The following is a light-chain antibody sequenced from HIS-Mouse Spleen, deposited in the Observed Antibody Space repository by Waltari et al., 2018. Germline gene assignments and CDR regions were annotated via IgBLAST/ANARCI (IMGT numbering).Light chain of an antibody. CDR3: QVWDSSSDHPYV. Sequence: SYVLTQPPSVSVAPGKTARITCGGNNIGRKSVHWYQQKPGQAPVLVVYDDSDRPSGIPERFAGSNSGNTATLTISRVEAGDEADYYCQVWDSSSDHPYVFGTGTKVTVL. CDR1: NIGRKS. V-gene: IGLV3-21*03. J-gene: IGLJ1*01. CDR2: DDS.